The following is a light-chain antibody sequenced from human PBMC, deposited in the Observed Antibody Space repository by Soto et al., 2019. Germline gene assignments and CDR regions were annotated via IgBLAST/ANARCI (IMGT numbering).Light chain of an antibody. CDR2: AAS. CDR3: QKYNSAPLT. Sequence: DIHMTQSPSSLSASVGDRVTITCRASQGISTYLAWYQQKPGKVPKLLIYAASTLRSGVTSRFSGSGSGTDFTLTISSLQPEDVATYYCQKYNSAPLTLGGGTKVEIK. CDR1: QGISTY. V-gene: IGKV1-27*01. J-gene: IGKJ4*01.